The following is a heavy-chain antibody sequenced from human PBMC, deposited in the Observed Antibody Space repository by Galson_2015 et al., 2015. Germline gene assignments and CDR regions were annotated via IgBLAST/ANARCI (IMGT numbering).Heavy chain of an antibody. CDR2: ISGSGGST. D-gene: IGHD6-19*01. J-gene: IGHJ4*02. CDR3: AKDMPPNRRGWYYFDY. V-gene: IGHV3-23*01. Sequence: SLRLSCAASGFTFSSYAMSWVRQAPGKGLEWVSAISGSGGSTYYADSVKGRFTISRDNSKNTLYLQMNSLRAEDTAVYYCAKDMPPNRRGWYYFDYWGQGTLVTVSS. CDR1: GFTFSSYA.